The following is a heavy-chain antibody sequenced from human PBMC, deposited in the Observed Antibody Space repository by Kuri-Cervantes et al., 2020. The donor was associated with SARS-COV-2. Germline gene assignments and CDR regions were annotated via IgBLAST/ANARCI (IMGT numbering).Heavy chain of an antibody. D-gene: IGHD6-13*01. Sequence: GSLRLSCTVSGGSISSSSYYWGWIRQPPGKGLEWIGSIYYSGSTYYNPSLKSRVTISVDTSKNQFSLKLSSVTAADTAVYYCARGRIAAAGKTFDYWGQGTLVTVSS. CDR1: GGSISSSSYY. CDR2: IYYSGST. V-gene: IGHV4-39*01. J-gene: IGHJ4*02. CDR3: ARGRIAAAGKTFDY.